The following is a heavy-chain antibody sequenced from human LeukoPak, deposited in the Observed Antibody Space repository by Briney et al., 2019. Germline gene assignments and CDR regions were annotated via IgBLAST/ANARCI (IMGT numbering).Heavy chain of an antibody. CDR1: GFTFGDYA. Sequence: PGGSLRLSCTASGFTFGDYAMSWFRQAPGKGLEWVGFIRSKAYGGTTDYAAPVKGRFTISRDDSKNTLYLQMNSLKTEDTAVYYCTTPKEVAMITFGGVIVTYFDYWGQGTLVTVSS. D-gene: IGHD3-16*02. V-gene: IGHV3-49*03. J-gene: IGHJ4*02. CDR2: IRSKAYGGTT. CDR3: TTPKEVAMITFGGVIVTYFDY.